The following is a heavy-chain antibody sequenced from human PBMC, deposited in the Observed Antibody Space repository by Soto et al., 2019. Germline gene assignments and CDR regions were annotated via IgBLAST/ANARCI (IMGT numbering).Heavy chain of an antibody. V-gene: IGHV1-18*01. CDR2: ISAHNGNT. Sequence: QVHLVQSGAEVKKPGASVKVSCQGSGYAFTTYGITWVRQAPGQGLEWMGWISAHNGNTNYAQKLQGRVTVTRDTSTSTDYMELRSLRYDDKAVYYCARGRYGDYWGQGALVTVSS. D-gene: IGHD1-1*01. J-gene: IGHJ4*02. CDR1: GYAFTTYG. CDR3: ARGRYGDY.